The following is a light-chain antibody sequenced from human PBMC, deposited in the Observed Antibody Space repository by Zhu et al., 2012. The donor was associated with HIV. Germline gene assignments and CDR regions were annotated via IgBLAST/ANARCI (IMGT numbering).Light chain of an antibody. CDR1: QSVRSY. Sequence: EIVLTQSPATLSLSPGESATLSCRASQSVRSYLAWYQQKPGQAPRLLIYDASNRATGIPARFSGSGSGTDFTLTISCLQSEDFATYYCQQYYSFPPTFGQGTKVEIK. CDR2: DAS. CDR3: QQYYSFPPT. J-gene: IGKJ1*01. V-gene: IGKV3-11*01.